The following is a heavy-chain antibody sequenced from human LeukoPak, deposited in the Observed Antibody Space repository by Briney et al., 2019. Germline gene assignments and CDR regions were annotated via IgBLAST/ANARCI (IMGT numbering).Heavy chain of an antibody. CDR1: GATFTSYG. J-gene: IGHJ3*02. Sequence: SGTVSFKGAGATFTSYGISWVRQRPAQGLELVWVIIPIFGTANYAQKIQGRVTMTTDESTSTAYMELSSLRSEDTAVSYCARAPSARAWLQWLGAFDIWGQGTMVTVSS. V-gene: IGHV1-69*05. CDR2: IIPIFGTA. CDR3: ARAPSARAWLQWLGAFDI. D-gene: IGHD5-24*01.